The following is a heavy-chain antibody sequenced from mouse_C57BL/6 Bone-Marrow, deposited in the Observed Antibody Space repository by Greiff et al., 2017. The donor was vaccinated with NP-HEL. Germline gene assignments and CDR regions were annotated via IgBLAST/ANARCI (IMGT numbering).Heavy chain of an antibody. V-gene: IGHV5-6*02. CDR1: GFTFSSYG. J-gene: IGHJ1*03. Sequence: EVMLVESGGDLVKPGGSLKLSCAASGFTFSSYGMSWVRQTPDKRLEWVATISSGGSYTYYPASVKGRFTISRDNAKNTLYLRMSSLTSEETAVYDCARPEYGNYVWDFDVWGTGTTVTVSS. CDR3: ARPEYGNYVWDFDV. D-gene: IGHD2-10*02. CDR2: ISSGGSYT.